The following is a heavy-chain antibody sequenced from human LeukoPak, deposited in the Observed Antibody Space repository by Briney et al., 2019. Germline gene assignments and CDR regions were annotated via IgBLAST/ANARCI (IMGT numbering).Heavy chain of an antibody. D-gene: IGHD6-13*01. CDR3: STTLQAAAGMDV. Sequence: PGGSLRLSCAASGITSRNAWMTWVRQAPGKGLEWVGHIRSETHGGTTDYASSVKGRFVISRDDSKNTLYLQMSSLKTEDTAVYYCSTTLQAAAGMDVWGKGTTVTVSS. V-gene: IGHV3-15*01. CDR1: GITSRNAW. CDR2: IRSETHGGTT. J-gene: IGHJ6*04.